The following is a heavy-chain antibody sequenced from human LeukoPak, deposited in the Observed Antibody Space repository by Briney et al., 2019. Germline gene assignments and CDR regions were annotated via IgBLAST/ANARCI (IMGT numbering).Heavy chain of an antibody. Sequence: GALVKVSCKASGYTFTSYYMHWVRQAPGQGLEWMGVINPSRGSTSYAQKFQGRVTMTRDTSTSTVYMELSSLRSEDTAVYYCARTYYEILTGYYSYFDYWGQGTLVTVSS. D-gene: IGHD3-9*01. CDR3: ARTYYEILTGYYSYFDY. J-gene: IGHJ4*02. CDR2: INPSRGST. CDR1: GYTFTSYY. V-gene: IGHV1-46*01.